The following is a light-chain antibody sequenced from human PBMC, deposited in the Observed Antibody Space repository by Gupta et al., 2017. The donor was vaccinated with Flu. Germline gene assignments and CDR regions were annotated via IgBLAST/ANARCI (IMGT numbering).Light chain of an antibody. Sequence: PATLSLSPGERATPSCRASQSVSSYVGWYQQKPGQATRLLNYDASNRATGIPARFSGSGSGTDFILTGSRLEPEDVAIYYWQQSSTSWTFGQGTKVEIK. CDR3: QQSSTSWT. J-gene: IGKJ1*01. CDR1: QSVSSY. V-gene: IGKV3-11*01. CDR2: DAS.